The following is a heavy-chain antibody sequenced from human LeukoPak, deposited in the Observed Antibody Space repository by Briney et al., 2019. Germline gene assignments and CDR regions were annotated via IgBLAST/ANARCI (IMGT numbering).Heavy chain of an antibody. V-gene: IGHV3-74*01. D-gene: IGHD3-10*01. CDR1: GFTFSSYW. Sequence: PGGSLRLSCAASGFTFSSYWMHWVRQAPGKGLVWVSRINSDGSSTSYADSVKGRFTISRDNAKNTLYLQMNSLRAEDTAVYYCARGGLWFGETLPYDWFDPWGQGTLVTVSS. CDR2: INSDGSST. J-gene: IGHJ5*02. CDR3: ARGGLWFGETLPYDWFDP.